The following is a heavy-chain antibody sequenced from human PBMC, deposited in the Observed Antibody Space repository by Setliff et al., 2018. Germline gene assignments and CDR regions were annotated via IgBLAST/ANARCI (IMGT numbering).Heavy chain of an antibody. CDR2: ISGSGGST. CDR3: AHPLCTERFPGVYYYGMDV. J-gene: IGHJ6*02. Sequence: HPGGSLRLSCAASGFTFSSYAMSWVRQAPGKGLEWVSAISGSGGSTYYADSVKCRFTISRDNSKNTLYLQMDSPRAEDTAVYYCAHPLCTERFPGVYYYGMDVWGQGTTVTVSS. V-gene: IGHV3-23*01. D-gene: IGHD3-10*01. CDR1: GFTFSSYA.